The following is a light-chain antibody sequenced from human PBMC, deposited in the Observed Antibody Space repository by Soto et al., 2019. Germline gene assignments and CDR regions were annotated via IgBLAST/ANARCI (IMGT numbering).Light chain of an antibody. CDR2: DAS. CDR1: QNINEW. V-gene: IGKV1-5*01. Sequence: DFQMTQSPSTLSASVGDRVTITCRASQNINEWLAWYQQKPGKAPKFLIYDASILESGVPSRFSGSGSGTEFTLTISSLQPDDFATYYCQRYNSYSRTFGQGTKVEIK. CDR3: QRYNSYSRT. J-gene: IGKJ1*01.